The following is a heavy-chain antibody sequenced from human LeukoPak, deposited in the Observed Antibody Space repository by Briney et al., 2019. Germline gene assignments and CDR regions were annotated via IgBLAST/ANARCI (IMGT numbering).Heavy chain of an antibody. V-gene: IGHV4-34*01. J-gene: IGHJ4*02. D-gene: IGHD3-22*01. Sequence: SETLSLTCAVYGGSFSGYYWSWIRQPPGKGLEWIGEINHSGSTNYNPSLKSRVTISVDTSKNQFSLKLSSVTAADTAVYYCARIPLRYYDSSGYSDYWGQGTLVTVSS. CDR3: ARIPLRYYDSSGYSDY. CDR1: GGSFSGYY. CDR2: INHSGST.